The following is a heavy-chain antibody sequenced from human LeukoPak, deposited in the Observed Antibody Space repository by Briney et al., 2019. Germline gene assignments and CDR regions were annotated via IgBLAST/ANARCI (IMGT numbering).Heavy chain of an antibody. V-gene: IGHV3-33*01. J-gene: IGHJ3*02. CDR3: ARDIGYCSGGSCFSDAFDI. Sequence: GGSLRLSCAASGFTFSKFGMHWVRQTPGKGLEWVAVIWYDGSNKYYADPVKGRFTISRDNFKNTLYLQMNSLRAEDTAVYYCARDIGYCSGGSCFSDAFDIWGQGTMVTVSS. CDR1: GFTFSKFG. CDR2: IWYDGSNK. D-gene: IGHD2-15*01.